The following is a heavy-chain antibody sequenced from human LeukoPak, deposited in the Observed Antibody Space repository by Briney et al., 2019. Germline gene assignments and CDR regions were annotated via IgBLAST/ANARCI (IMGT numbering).Heavy chain of an antibody. Sequence: ASVKVSCKASGYTFTGYYMHWVRQAPGQGLEWMGWINPNSGGTNYAQKFQGRVTMTRDTSISTAYMELSRLRSDDTAVYYCAKNSGSYTDYYYYYYMDVWGKGNTVTVSS. V-gene: IGHV1-2*02. CDR1: GYTFTGYY. CDR3: AKNSGSYTDYYYYYYMDV. D-gene: IGHD1-26*01. J-gene: IGHJ6*03. CDR2: INPNSGGT.